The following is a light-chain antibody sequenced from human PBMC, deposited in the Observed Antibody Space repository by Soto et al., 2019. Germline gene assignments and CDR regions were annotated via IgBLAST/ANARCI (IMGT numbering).Light chain of an antibody. CDR3: CSYTTSNTRQIV. CDR1: SSDVGGYNY. CDR2: DVS. Sequence: QSVLTQPASVSGSPGQSITISCTGTSSDVGGYNYVSWYQQHPGKAPKFMIYDVSNRPSGVSNRLSGSKSGNTASLTISGLQVEDEADYYCCSYTTSNTRQIVFGTGTKVTVL. J-gene: IGLJ1*01. V-gene: IGLV2-14*01.